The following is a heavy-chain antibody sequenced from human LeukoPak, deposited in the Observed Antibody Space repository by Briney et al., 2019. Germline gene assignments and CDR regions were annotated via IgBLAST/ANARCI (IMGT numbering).Heavy chain of an antibody. V-gene: IGHV4-59*08. J-gene: IGHJ5*02. D-gene: IGHD3-22*01. CDR1: GGSISSYY. CDR2: IYYSGST. CDR3: ARAPYYDSSGLGFDP. Sequence: SETLSLTCTVSGGSISSYYWSWIRQPPGKGLEWIGYIYYSGSTNYNPSLKSRVTISVGTSKNQFSLKLSSVTAADTAVYYCARAPYYDSSGLGFDPWGQGTLVTVSS.